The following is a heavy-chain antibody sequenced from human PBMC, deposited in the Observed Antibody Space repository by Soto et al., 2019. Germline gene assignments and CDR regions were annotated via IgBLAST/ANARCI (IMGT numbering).Heavy chain of an antibody. D-gene: IGHD1-1*01. CDR3: ARRGFGDNWYSLDP. V-gene: IGHV4-4*02. CDR2: MYHSGIT. J-gene: IGHJ5*02. CDR1: GGSISSSYW. Sequence: SETLSLTCAVSGGSISSSYWWSWVRQPPGKGLEWIGEMYHSGITNYSPSLKSRVSISVDKSKNQFSLNLSSVTAADTAVYYCARRGFGDNWYSLDPWGQGTLVTVSS.